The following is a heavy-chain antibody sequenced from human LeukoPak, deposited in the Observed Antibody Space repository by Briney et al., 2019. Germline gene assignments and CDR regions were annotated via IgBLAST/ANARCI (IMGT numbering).Heavy chain of an antibody. J-gene: IGHJ4*02. CDR3: AKDPPMGQWVPTV. D-gene: IGHD1-26*01. CDR1: GFTVSSNE. CDR2: ISGSGGST. Sequence: GGSLRLSCAASGFTVSSNEMSWVRQAPGKGLEWVSAISGSGGSTYYADSVKGRFTISRDNSKNTLYLQMNSLRAEDTAVYYCAKDPPMGQWVPTVWGQGTLVTVSS. V-gene: IGHV3-23*01.